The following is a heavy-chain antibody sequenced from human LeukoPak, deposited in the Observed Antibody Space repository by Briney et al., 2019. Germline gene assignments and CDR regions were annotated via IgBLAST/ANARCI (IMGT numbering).Heavy chain of an antibody. V-gene: IGHV4-59*01. CDR3: ARSPKRGWVVYNWFDP. Sequence: SETLSLTCTVSGGSISSYYWSWIRQPPGKGLEWIGYIYYSGSTNFNPSLKSRVTISVDTSKNQFSLKLSSVTAADTAVYYCARSPKRGWVVYNWFDPWGQGTLVTVSS. J-gene: IGHJ5*02. CDR2: IYYSGST. CDR1: GGSISSYY. D-gene: IGHD2-8*02.